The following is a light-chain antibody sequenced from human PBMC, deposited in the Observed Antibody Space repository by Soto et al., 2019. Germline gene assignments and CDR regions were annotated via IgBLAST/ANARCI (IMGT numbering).Light chain of an antibody. J-gene: IGLJ1*01. CDR1: SSDVGGYNY. V-gene: IGLV2-8*01. Sequence: QSALTQPPSASGSPGQSVTISCTGTSSDVGGYNYVSWYQQHPGKAPKLMIYEVSKRPSGVPDRFSGSKSGNTASLTVSGLQDEDEADYYCYSYAGSNVYVFGTGTKVTVL. CDR2: EVS. CDR3: YSYAGSNVYV.